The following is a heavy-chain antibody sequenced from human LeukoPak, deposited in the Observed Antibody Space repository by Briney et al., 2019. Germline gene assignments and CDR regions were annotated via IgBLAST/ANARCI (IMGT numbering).Heavy chain of an antibody. CDR2: ISYDGSNE. V-gene: IGHV3-30*14. CDR3: ARDVS. J-gene: IGHJ4*02. Sequence: GGSLRLSCAASGFTFSSYVMHWVRQAPGKGLEWVAIISYDGSNEYYADSVKGRFTISRDNSKNTLYLQMNSLRAEDTAVYYCARDVSWGQGTLVTVSS. CDR1: GFTFSSYV.